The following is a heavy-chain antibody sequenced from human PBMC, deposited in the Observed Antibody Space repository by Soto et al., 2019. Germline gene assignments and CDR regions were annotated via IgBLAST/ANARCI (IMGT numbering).Heavy chain of an antibody. V-gene: IGHV1-2*04. CDR2: INPNSGGT. CDR1: GYTFTGYY. D-gene: IGHD3-10*01. Sequence: QVQLVQSGAEVKKPGASVKVSCKASGYTFTGYYMHWVRQAPGQGLEWMGWINPNSGGTNYAQKFQGWVTMTRDTSISTAYMELSRLRSDDTAVYYCARDPGDTFTMLPTYRFDYWGQGTLVTVSS. CDR3: ARDPGDTFTMLPTYRFDY. J-gene: IGHJ4*02.